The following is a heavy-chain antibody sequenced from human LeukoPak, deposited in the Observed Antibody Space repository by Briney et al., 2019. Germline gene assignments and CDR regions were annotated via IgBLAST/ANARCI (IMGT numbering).Heavy chain of an antibody. Sequence: PSETLSLTCTVSGGSINSGRYYWSWIRQPAGRGLEWIGHISTSGRTSYSPSLKSRVTISVDTSKNQFSLKLSSVTAADTAVYYCARHVDDGDYAWFDPWGQGTLVTVSS. D-gene: IGHD4-17*01. CDR1: GGSINSGRYY. CDR2: ISTSGRT. CDR3: ARHVDDGDYAWFDP. V-gene: IGHV4-61*09. J-gene: IGHJ5*02.